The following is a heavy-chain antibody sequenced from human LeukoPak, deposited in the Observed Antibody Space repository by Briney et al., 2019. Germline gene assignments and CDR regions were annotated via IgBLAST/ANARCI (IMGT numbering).Heavy chain of an antibody. CDR3: ASPLGATSPYAFDI. CDR2: IYYSGST. V-gene: IGHV4-59*01. Sequence: PSETLSLTCTVSGGSISSYYWSWIRQPPGKGLEWIGYIYYSGSTNYNPSLKSRVTISVHTSKNQFSLKLSSVTAADTAVYYCASPLGATSPYAFDIWGQGTMVTVSS. CDR1: GGSISSYY. J-gene: IGHJ3*02. D-gene: IGHD1-26*01.